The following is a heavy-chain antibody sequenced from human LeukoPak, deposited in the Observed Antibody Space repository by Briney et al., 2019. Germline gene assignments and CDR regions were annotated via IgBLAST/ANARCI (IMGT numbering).Heavy chain of an antibody. V-gene: IGHV3-23*01. Sequence: GGSLRLSCAASGFTFSSYAMSWVRQAPGKGLEWVSAISGSGGSTYYADSVKGRFTISRDNSENTVYLQMNSLRAEDTAVYYCAKDRGAVAGTVFFFDYWGQGTLVTVSS. J-gene: IGHJ4*02. D-gene: IGHD6-19*01. CDR1: GFTFSSYA. CDR3: AKDRGAVAGTVFFFDY. CDR2: ISGSGGST.